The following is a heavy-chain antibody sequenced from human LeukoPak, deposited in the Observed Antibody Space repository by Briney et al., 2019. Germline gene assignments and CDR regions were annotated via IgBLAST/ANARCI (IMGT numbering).Heavy chain of an antibody. J-gene: IGHJ6*03. D-gene: IGHD6-19*01. CDR2: MNPNSGNT. Sequence: GASVKVSCKASGYTFTSYDINWVRQATGQGLEWMGWMNPNSGNTGYAQKFQGRVTMTRNTSISTAYMELSSLRSEDTAVYYCARGRRGGSSGWFYYYYYMDVWGKGTTVTISS. CDR3: ARGRRGGSSGWFYYYYYMDV. CDR1: GYTFTSYD. V-gene: IGHV1-8*01.